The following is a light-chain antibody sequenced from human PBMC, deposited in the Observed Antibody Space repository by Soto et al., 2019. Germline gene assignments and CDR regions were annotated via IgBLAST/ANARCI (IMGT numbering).Light chain of an antibody. J-gene: IGLJ1*01. V-gene: IGLV2-23*01. CDR1: SGYVGTYSL. CDR2: EGH. Sequence: QSALAQPASVSGSRGQSITISCTGASGYVGTYSLVSWYQQHPGKAPKVVIYEGHKRPSGVPDRFSGSTSVNTASLTISGLQTDDEADYYCSLYVGATTYVFGTGTKLTVL. CDR3: SLYVGATTYV.